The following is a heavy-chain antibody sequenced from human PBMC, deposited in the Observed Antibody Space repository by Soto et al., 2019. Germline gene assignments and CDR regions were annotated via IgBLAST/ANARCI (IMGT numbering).Heavy chain of an antibody. Sequence: QVQLQESGPGLVKPSQTLSLTCSVSGAYISSGVYYLSWIRQHPGSGLEWIGYIYYSGSTYYNPSLKSRFTISVDTSKNQFSLKLRSVTAADTAVYYCARTSDFFDIWGQGTGVTVSS. CDR2: IYYSGST. CDR3: ARTSDFFDI. V-gene: IGHV4-31*03. CDR1: GAYISSGVYY. D-gene: IGHD2-21*01. J-gene: IGHJ3*02.